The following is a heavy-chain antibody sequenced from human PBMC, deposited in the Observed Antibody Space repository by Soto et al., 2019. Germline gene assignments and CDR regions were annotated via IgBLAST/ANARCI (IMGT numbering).Heavy chain of an antibody. CDR3: ARFDY. J-gene: IGHJ4*02. CDR2: ISYDGSNK. Sequence: HHGGSLKISCAASGLTLSSYAMHWVRQAPGKGLEWVAVISYDGSNKYYADSVKGRFTISRDNSKNTLYLQMNSLRAEDTAVYYCARFDYWGQGTLVTVTS. V-gene: IGHV3-30-3*01. CDR1: GLTLSSYA.